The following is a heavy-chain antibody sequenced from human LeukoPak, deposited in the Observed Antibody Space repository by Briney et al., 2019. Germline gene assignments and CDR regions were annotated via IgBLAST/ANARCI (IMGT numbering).Heavy chain of an antibody. D-gene: IGHD3-10*01. CDR1: GFTFSWYS. J-gene: IGHJ3*02. CDR3: ARDAGRSYYDAFDI. CDR2: IKQDGSEK. V-gene: IGHV3-7*01. Sequence: GGSLRLSCVGSGFTFSWYSMSWVRQAPGKGLEWVANIKQDGSEKYYVDSVKGRFTISRDNAKNSLYLQMNSLRAEDTAVYYCARDAGRSYYDAFDIWGQGTMVTVSS.